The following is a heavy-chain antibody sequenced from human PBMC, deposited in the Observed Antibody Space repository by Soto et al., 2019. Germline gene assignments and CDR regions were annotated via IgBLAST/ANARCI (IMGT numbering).Heavy chain of an antibody. CDR3: AREDGP. J-gene: IGHJ4*02. CDR2: IYYSGST. CDR1: GGSISIGGFY. V-gene: IGHV4-31*03. Sequence: QVQLQESGPGLVKPSQTLSLTCSVSGGSISIGGFYWSWIRQYSGKGLEWIGYIYYSGSTYYNPSLKSRITISGDTSKNQFSLKLNSVTDADTAMYYCAREDGPWGQGTLVTVSS.